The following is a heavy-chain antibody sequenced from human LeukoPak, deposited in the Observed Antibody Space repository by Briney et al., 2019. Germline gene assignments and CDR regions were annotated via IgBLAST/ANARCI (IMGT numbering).Heavy chain of an antibody. V-gene: IGHV3-23*01. J-gene: IGHJ4*02. CDR1: GFTFSSYA. D-gene: IGHD2-15*01. CDR2: ISGSGGST. Sequence: GGSLRLSCAASGFTFSSYAMSWVRQAPGEGLEWVSAISGSGGSTYYADSVKGRFTISRDNSKNTLYLQMNSLRAEDTAVYYCAKLRTRRYCSGGSCYSVDYWGQGTLVTVSS. CDR3: AKLRTRRYCSGGSCYSVDY.